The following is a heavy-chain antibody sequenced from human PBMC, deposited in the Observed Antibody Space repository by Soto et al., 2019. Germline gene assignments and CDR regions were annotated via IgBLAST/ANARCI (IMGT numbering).Heavy chain of an antibody. Sequence: QVQLQQWGAGLLKPSETLSLTCAVYGGSFSGYYWSWIRQPPGKGLEWIGEINHSGSTNYNPSLKSRVNISVDTAKHQVSLKLSDVTAADTAVYYCARGFNDYIWGSYRYRARYFDYWGQGTLVTVSS. CDR2: INHSGST. J-gene: IGHJ4*02. CDR3: ARGFNDYIWGSYRYRARYFDY. V-gene: IGHV4-34*01. D-gene: IGHD3-16*02. CDR1: GGSFSGYY.